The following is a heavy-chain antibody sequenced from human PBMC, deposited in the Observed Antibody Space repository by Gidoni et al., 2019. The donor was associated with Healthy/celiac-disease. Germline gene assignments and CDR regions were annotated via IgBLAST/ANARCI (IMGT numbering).Heavy chain of an antibody. D-gene: IGHD3-22*01. V-gene: IGHV3-23*01. CDR1: GFTFSSYA. CDR3: AKIGHSSGAFDY. CDR2: ISGSGGST. J-gene: IGHJ4*02. Sequence: EVQLLESGGGLVQPGGSLILSCAASGFTFSSYAMSWVRQAPGKGLEWVSAISGSGGSTYYADSVKGRFTISRDNSKNTLYLQMNSLRAEDTAVYYCAKIGHSSGAFDYWGQGTLVTVSS.